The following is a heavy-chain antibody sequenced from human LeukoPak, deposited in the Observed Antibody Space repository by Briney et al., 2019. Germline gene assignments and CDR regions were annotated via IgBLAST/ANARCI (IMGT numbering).Heavy chain of an antibody. CDR2: MNPNSGNT. D-gene: IGHD3-10*01. CDR3: ARGHFASGGPP. CDR1: GFTFTSYD. V-gene: IGHV1-8*01. Sequence: ASVKVSCKASGFTFTSYDINWVRQATGQGLEWMGWMNPNSGNTGYTQKFQGRVTMTRNTSTSTAYMELSSLRSEDTAVYYCARGHFASGGPPWGQGTLVTVSS. J-gene: IGHJ5*02.